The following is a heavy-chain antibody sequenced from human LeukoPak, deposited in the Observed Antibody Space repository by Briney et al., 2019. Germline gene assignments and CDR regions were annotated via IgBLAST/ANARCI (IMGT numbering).Heavy chain of an antibody. CDR2: ISAYNGNT. CDR3: ARWVEEQQLVHDIDY. J-gene: IGHJ4*02. Sequence: ASVKVSCKASGYTFTSYGISWVRQAPGQGLEWMGWISAYNGNTNYAQKLQGRVTMTTDTSTSTAYMELRSLRSDDTAVYYCARWVEEQQLVHDIDYWGQGTLVTVSS. V-gene: IGHV1-18*01. CDR1: GYTFTSYG. D-gene: IGHD6-13*01.